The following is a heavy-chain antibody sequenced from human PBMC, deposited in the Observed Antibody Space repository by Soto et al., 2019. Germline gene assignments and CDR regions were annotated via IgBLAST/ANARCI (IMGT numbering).Heavy chain of an antibody. V-gene: IGHV1-3*01. Sequence: GASVKVSCKASGYTFTSYAMHWVRQAPGQRLEWMGWINAGNGNTKYSQKFQGRVTITRDTSASTAYMELSSLRSDDTAVYYCAREGVAPYYYYGMDVWGQGTPVTVSS. CDR2: INAGNGNT. CDR1: GYTFTSYA. D-gene: IGHD5-12*01. CDR3: AREGVAPYYYYGMDV. J-gene: IGHJ6*02.